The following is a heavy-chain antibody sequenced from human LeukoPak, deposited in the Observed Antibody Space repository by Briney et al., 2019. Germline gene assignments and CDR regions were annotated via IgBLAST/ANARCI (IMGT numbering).Heavy chain of an antibody. V-gene: IGHV3-33*01. D-gene: IGHD3-10*01. J-gene: IGHJ3*02. CDR1: GFTFSSYG. CDR3: ARDSTMVRGVISDAFDN. CDR2: IWYDGSNK. Sequence: GGSLRLSCAASGFTFSSYGIHWVRQAPGKGLEWVTVIWYDGSNKYYADSVKGRFTISRDNSKNTLYLQMNSLRAEDTAVYYCARDSTMVRGVISDAFDNWGQGTMVTVSS.